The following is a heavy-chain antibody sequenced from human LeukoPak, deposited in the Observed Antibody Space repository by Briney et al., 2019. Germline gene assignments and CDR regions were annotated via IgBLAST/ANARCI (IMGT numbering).Heavy chain of an antibody. CDR2: INPNSGGT. V-gene: IGHV1-2*02. CDR3: AGDRRCSSTSCYVSDY. Sequence: ASVKVSCKASGYTFTGYYMHWVRQAPGQGLEWMVWINPNSGGTNYAQKFQGRVTMTRDTSISTAYMELSRLRSDDTAVYYCAGDRRCSSTSCYVSDYWGQRTLVTVSS. D-gene: IGHD2-2*01. J-gene: IGHJ4*02. CDR1: GYTFTGYY.